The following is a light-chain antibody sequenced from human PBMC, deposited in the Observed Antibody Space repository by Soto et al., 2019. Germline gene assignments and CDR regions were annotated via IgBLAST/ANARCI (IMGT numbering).Light chain of an antibody. CDR2: WAS. CDR3: QQYYSTPYT. J-gene: IGKJ2*01. V-gene: IGKV4-1*01. CDR1: QSVLYSSNNKNY. Sequence: DIVMTQSPDSLAVSLGERATIDCRSSQSVLYSSNNKNYLAWYQQKPGQPPKLLIYWASTRESGVPDRFSGSGFETDFTLTISSLQAEDVAVYYCQQYYSTPYTFGQGTKLEIK.